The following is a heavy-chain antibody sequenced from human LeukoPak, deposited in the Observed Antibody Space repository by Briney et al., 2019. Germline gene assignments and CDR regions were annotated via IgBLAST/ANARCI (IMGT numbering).Heavy chain of an antibody. Sequence: ASVKVSCKASGYTFTGYYMHWVRQAPGQGLEWMGWINPNSGGTNYAQKFQGRVTMTRDTSISTAYMELCRLRSDDTAVYYCARVRYSSGYYLGGGMDVWGKGTTVTISS. D-gene: IGHD3-22*01. V-gene: IGHV1-2*02. J-gene: IGHJ6*04. CDR3: ARVRYSSGYYLGGGMDV. CDR1: GYTFTGYY. CDR2: INPNSGGT.